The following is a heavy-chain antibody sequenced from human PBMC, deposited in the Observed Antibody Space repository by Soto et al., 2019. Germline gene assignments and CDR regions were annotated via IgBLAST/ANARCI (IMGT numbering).Heavy chain of an antibody. CDR3: AKEENYYDTTPWGIDY. J-gene: IGHJ4*02. D-gene: IGHD3-22*01. CDR1: GFTFSSYG. V-gene: IGHV3-30*18. CDR2: ISYDGSNK. Sequence: QVQLVESGGGVAQPGRSLRLSCAASGFTFSSYGMYWVRQAPGKGLEWVAVISYDGSNKYYADSVKGRFTISRDISKKTLYLQMNSLRVEDTAVYYCAKEENYYDTTPWGIDYWGQGTLVSVSS.